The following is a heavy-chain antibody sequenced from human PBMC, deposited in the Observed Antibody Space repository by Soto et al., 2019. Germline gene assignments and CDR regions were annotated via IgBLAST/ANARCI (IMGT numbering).Heavy chain of an antibody. CDR1: GDTFSIYT. CDR2: VIPIFDIT. V-gene: IGHV1-69*02. D-gene: IGHD6-13*01. CDR3: ARDRDNSNWPNFDF. Sequence: SVKVSCKASGDTFSIYTISWVRQAPGQGLEWMGRVIPIFDITSYTQRFQGRVTITADKSTTTVYMELSSLRSEDTAVYYCARDRDNSNWPNFDFWGQGTLVNVSS. J-gene: IGHJ4*02.